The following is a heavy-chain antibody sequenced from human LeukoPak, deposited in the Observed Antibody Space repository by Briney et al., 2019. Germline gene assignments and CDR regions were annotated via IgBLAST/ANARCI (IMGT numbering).Heavy chain of an antibody. CDR2: ISDDGSRQ. D-gene: IGHD3-10*01. CDR1: GFTFSNYA. Sequence: GRSLRLSCAASGFTFSNYAIHWGRQAPGKGLEWVAFISDDGSRQHYADSVKGRFTISRDNSKNTLNLQMNSLRAEDTAVYYCVKDRTGTYTLDYWGQGTLVTVSS. CDR3: VKDRTGTYTLDY. V-gene: IGHV3-30-3*01. J-gene: IGHJ4*02.